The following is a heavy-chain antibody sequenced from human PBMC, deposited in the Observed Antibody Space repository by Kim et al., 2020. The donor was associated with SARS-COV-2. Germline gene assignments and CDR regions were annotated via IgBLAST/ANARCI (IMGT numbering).Heavy chain of an antibody. CDR3: ARSRRSLWSAYDY. V-gene: IGHV3-21*01. CDR1: GFTFSSYS. D-gene: IGHD3-3*01. Sequence: GGSLRLSCAASGFTFSSYSMNWVRQAPGKGLEWVSSISSSSGYIYYAHSVKGRFTISRVNAKNSLYLQMNSLRAEDTAVYYCARSRRSLWSAYDYWGQGTLVTVSS. J-gene: IGHJ4*02. CDR2: ISSSSGYI.